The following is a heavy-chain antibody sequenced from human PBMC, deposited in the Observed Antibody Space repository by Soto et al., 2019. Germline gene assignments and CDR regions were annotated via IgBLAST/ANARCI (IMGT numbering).Heavy chain of an antibody. D-gene: IGHD3-22*01. CDR3: TTHDLLSSGYYRPWVYYYGMDV. Sequence: PGGSLRLSCAASGFTFSNAWMNWVRQAPGKGLEWVGRIKSKTDGGTTDYAAPVKGRFTISRDDSKNTLYLQMNSLKTEDTAVYYCTTHDLLSSGYYRPWVYYYGMDVWGQGTTVTVSS. V-gene: IGHV3-15*07. CDR2: IKSKTDGGTT. J-gene: IGHJ6*02. CDR1: GFTFSNAW.